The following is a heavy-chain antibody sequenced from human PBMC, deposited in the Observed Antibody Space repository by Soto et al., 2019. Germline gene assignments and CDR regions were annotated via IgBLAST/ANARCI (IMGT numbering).Heavy chain of an antibody. CDR1: GFTFSSYD. J-gene: IGHJ6*02. CDR3: ARGPRRPGYYYYGMDV. V-gene: IGHV3-13*01. CDR2: IGTAGDT. D-gene: IGHD2-2*01. Sequence: GGSLRLSCAASGFTFSSYDMHWVRQATGKGLEWVSAIGTAGDTYYPGSVKGRFTISRENAKNSLYLQMNSLRAGDTAVYYCARGPRRPGYYYYGMDVWGQGTTVTVSS.